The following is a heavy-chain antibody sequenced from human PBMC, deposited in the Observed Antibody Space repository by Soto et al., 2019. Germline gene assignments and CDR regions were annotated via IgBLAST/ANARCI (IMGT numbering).Heavy chain of an antibody. CDR1: GFTFSNSW. Sequence: EVQLVQSGGGLVKPGGSFRLSCAASGFTFSNSWMNWVRQAPGKGLEWVGRIKSKSDGGTTDYAAPVKGRFTVSREDSNAPLSLQMTSLKTEDTAVYYCATILRWGQGTRVTVSS. CDR2: IKSKSDGGTT. CDR3: ATILR. J-gene: IGHJ4*02. V-gene: IGHV3-15*01.